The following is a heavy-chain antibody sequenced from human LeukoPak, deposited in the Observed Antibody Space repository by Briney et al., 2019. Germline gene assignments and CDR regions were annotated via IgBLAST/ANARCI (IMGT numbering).Heavy chain of an antibody. D-gene: IGHD1-26*01. CDR2: INRNGGST. J-gene: IGHJ1*01. Sequence: GGSLRLSCAASGFTFDDYGMSWVRQAPGKGLEWVSDINRNGGSTGYADSVKGRFTISRDNAKNSLFLQMNSLRAEDTALYYCARDRGGSYMYLQHWGQGTQVTVSS. V-gene: IGHV3-20*04. CDR1: GFTFDDYG. CDR3: ARDRGGSYMYLQH.